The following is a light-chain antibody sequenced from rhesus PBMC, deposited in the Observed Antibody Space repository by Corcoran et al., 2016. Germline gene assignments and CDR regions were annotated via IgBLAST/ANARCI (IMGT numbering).Light chain of an antibody. CDR3: QQYNSAPYS. Sequence: DIQMTQSPSSLSASVGDRATITCRASQGISSWLAWYQQKPGKAPKLLSYKASSLQSGVPSRVSGSGAGTDFTLTISSLKPEDFATSSCQQYNSAPYSFGQGTKVEIK. CDR2: KAS. J-gene: IGKJ2*01. CDR1: QGISSW. V-gene: IGKV1-21*01.